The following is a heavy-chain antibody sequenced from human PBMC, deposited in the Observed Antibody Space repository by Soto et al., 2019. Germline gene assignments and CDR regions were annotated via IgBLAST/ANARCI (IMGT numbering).Heavy chain of an antibody. J-gene: IGHJ3*02. Sequence: SETLSLTCTVSGGSISSGDYYWSWIRQPPGKGLEWIGYIYYSGSTYYNPSLKSRVTISVDTSKNQFSLKLSSVSAADTAVYYCARVPYYDFWSGYYGAFDIWGQGTMVTVSS. D-gene: IGHD3-3*01. CDR1: GGSISSGDYY. CDR3: ARVPYYDFWSGYYGAFDI. CDR2: IYYSGST. V-gene: IGHV4-30-4*01.